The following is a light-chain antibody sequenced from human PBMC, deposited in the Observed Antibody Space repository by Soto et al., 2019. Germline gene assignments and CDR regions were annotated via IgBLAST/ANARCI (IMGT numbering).Light chain of an antibody. CDR1: SSDVGGYNY. J-gene: IGLJ2*01. CDR3: SSYAGSHNLV. CDR2: EVS. Sequence: QSVLTQPPSASGSPGQSVTISCTGTSSDVGGYNYVSWYQQHPGKAPKLMIYEVSKRPSGVPDRFSGSKSGNTASLTVSGLQAEDEADYYCSSYAGSHNLVFCGGTKLTVL. V-gene: IGLV2-8*01.